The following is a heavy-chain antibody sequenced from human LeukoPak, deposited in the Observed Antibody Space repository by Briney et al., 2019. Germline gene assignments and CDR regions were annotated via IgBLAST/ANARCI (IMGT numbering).Heavy chain of an antibody. D-gene: IGHD3-9*01. J-gene: IGHJ4*02. CDR2: ISDDSNYI. V-gene: IGHV3-21*01. CDR3: ARDLLEYYDILTGPADY. CDR1: GFTFSRYS. Sequence: GGSLRLSCEASGFTFSRYSMNWVRQAPGKGLEWVSSISDDSNYIYYADSVKGRFTISRDNSKNTLYLQMNSLRAEDTAVYYCARDLLEYYDILTGPADYWGQGTLVTVSS.